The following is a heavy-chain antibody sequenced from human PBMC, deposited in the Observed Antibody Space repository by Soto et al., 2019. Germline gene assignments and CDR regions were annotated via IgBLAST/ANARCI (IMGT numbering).Heavy chain of an antibody. V-gene: IGHV3-23*01. Sequence: EVQLLESGEGLVQPGGSLRLSCAASGFTFSSYAMSWVRQAPGKGLEWVSAISGTGGTTYYADSVKGRFTISRDNSRNTLHLQMNSLRAEDTAIYYCAKFFVETGGSSGWPWSFHFWGQGTLVTVSS. D-gene: IGHD6-25*01. J-gene: IGHJ4*02. CDR1: GFTFSSYA. CDR3: AKFFVETGGSSGWPWSFHF. CDR2: ISGTGGTT.